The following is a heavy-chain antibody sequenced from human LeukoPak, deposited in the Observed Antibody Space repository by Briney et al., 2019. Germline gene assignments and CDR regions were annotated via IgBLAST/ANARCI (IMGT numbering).Heavy chain of an antibody. D-gene: IGHD2-15*01. CDR3: AGPQGYCSGGSCYSGGFDY. CDR2: ISGGGGST. J-gene: IGHJ4*02. V-gene: IGHV3-23*01. Sequence: GGSLRLSCAASGFTFTSYSMNWVRQAPGKGLEWVSTISGGGGSTYYADSVKGRFTISRDNSKNTLYLQMNSLRAEDTAVYYCAGPQGYCSGGSCYSGGFDYWGQGTLVTVSS. CDR1: GFTFTSYS.